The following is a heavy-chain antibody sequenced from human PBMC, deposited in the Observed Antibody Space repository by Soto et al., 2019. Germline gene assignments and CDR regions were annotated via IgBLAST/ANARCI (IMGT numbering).Heavy chain of an antibody. V-gene: IGHV1-2*02. J-gene: IGHJ6*02. CDR3: ARMTGWGVAVAGTGVGYYYGMDV. D-gene: IGHD6-19*01. Sequence: ASVKVSCKASGYTFTGYYMHWVRRAPGQGLEWMGWINPNSGGTNYAQKFQGRVTMTRDTSISTAYMELSRLRSDDTAVYYCARMTGWGVAVAGTGVGYYYGMDVWGQGTTVTVSS. CDR2: INPNSGGT. CDR1: GYTFTGYY.